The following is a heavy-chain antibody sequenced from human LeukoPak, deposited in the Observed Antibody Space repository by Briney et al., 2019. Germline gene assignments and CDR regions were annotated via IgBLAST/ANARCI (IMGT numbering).Heavy chain of an antibody. Sequence: ASVKVSCKASGYTFTSYDINWVRQATGQGLEWMGWMNPNSGNTGYAQKFQGRVTMTRNTSISTAYMELSSLRSEDTAVYDCARGRTPITIFGVVRRYYYYYYMDVWGKGTTVTVSS. V-gene: IGHV1-8*01. CDR3: ARGRTPITIFGVVRRYYYYYYMDV. CDR2: MNPNSGNT. D-gene: IGHD3-3*01. CDR1: GYTFTSYD. J-gene: IGHJ6*03.